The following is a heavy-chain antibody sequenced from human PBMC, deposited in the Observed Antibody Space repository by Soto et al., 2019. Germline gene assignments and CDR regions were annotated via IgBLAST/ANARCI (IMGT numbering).Heavy chain of an antibody. J-gene: IGHJ4*02. V-gene: IGHV3-33*01. D-gene: IGHD4-17*01. CDR3: ARDSTHDYGDYGPAY. CDR2: IWYDGRNK. CDR1: GFTFSSYG. Sequence: QVQPVESGGGVVQPGRSLRLSCAASGFTFSSYGMHWVRQAPGKGLEWVAVIWYDGRNKYYADSVKGRFTISRDNSKNTLYLQVNSLRAEDTAVYYCARDSTHDYGDYGPAYWGQGTLVTVSS.